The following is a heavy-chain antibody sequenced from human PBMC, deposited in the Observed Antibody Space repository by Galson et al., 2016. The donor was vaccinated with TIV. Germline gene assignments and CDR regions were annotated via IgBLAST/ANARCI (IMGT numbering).Heavy chain of an antibody. CDR3: SSARSISVFGVIRRGWFDP. D-gene: IGHD3-3*01. J-gene: IGHJ5*02. CDR2: IPSSSDTI. CDR1: GFTFSTHS. Sequence: SLRLSCAASGFTFSTHSMHWVRQAPGKGLDWVSYIPSSSDTIYYTDSVKGRFTISGGNAKNSLYLQMNSLRAEDTAVYYWSSARSISVFGVIRRGWFDPWGQGTLVTVSS. V-gene: IGHV3-48*04.